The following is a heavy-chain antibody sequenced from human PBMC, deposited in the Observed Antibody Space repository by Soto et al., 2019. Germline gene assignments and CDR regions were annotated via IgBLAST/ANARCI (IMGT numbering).Heavy chain of an antibody. V-gene: IGHV4-59*08. CDR1: SGPDRSHN. Sequence: QVQLQQSGPRLVKPSETLSLTCTVSSGPDRSHNWGWIPQPPGRGLEWIGYVYYTGDTAYNPSLRGRVTISADTSTNDISLTLNSVTAADTAVYYCVRQGIDYLHGLVDVWGQGTTVSVSS. J-gene: IGHJ6*02. CDR2: VYYTGDT. CDR3: VRQGIDYLHGLVDV. D-gene: IGHD4-17*01.